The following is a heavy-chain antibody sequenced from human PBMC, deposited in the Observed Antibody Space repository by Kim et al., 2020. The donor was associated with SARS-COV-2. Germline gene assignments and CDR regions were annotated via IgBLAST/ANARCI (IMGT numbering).Heavy chain of an antibody. V-gene: IGHV1-69*13. CDR3: ARGWPRDVDTMVRGVPGYYGMDV. J-gene: IGHJ6*02. Sequence: SVKVSCKASGGTFSSYAISWVRQAPGQGLEWMGGIIPIFGTANYAQKFQGRVTITADESTSTAYMELSSLRSEDTAVYYCARGWPRDVDTMVRGVPGYYGMDVWGQGTTVTVSS. D-gene: IGHD3-10*01. CDR1: GGTFSSYA. CDR2: IIPIFGTA.